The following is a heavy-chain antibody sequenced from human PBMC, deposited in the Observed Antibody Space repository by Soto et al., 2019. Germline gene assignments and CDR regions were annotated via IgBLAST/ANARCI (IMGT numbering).Heavy chain of an antibody. J-gene: IGHJ4*02. Sequence: PSETLSLTCTVSGGSISSGGYYWSWIRQHPGKGLEWIGYIYYSGSTYYNPSLKSRVTISVDTSKNQFSLKLSSVTAADTAVYYCARDSGSSWYDSRRTWSQGTLVTVSS. V-gene: IGHV4-31*03. D-gene: IGHD6-13*01. CDR2: IYYSGST. CDR1: GGSISSGGYY. CDR3: ARDSGSSWYDSRRT.